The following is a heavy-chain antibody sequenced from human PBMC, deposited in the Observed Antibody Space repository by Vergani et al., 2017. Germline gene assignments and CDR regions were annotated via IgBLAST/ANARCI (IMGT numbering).Heavy chain of an antibody. CDR1: GGSISSYY. CDR2: IYYSGST. D-gene: IGHD3-10*01. CDR3: ARQYMVRGENWFDP. J-gene: IGHJ5*02. V-gene: IGHV4-59*08. Sequence: QVQLQESGPGLVKPSETLSLTCTVSGGSISSYYWSCIRQPPGKGLEWIGYIYYSGSTNYNPSLKSRVTISVDTSKNQFSLKLSAVTAADTAVYYCARQYMVRGENWFDPWGQGTLVTVSS.